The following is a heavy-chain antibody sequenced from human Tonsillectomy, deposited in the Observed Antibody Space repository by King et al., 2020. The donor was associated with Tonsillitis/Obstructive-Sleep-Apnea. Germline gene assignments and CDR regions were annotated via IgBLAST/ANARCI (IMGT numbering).Heavy chain of an antibody. V-gene: IGHV1-46*01. J-gene: IGHJ4*02. D-gene: IGHD2-2*02. Sequence: QLVQSGAEVKKPGASVKVSCKASGYTFTSYYIHWVRQAPGQGLEWMGIINPSGGSTSYAQKFQGRVTMTRDTSTSTVYMELSSLRSEDTAVYYCAAGVVPAAIGGDFDNWGQGTLVTVSS. CDR3: AAGVVPAAIGGDFDN. CDR1: GYTFTSYY. CDR2: INPSGGST.